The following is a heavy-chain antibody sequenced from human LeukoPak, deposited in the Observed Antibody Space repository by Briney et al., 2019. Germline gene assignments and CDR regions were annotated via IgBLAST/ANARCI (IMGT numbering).Heavy chain of an antibody. J-gene: IGHJ4*02. CDR1: GGSISSSSYY. D-gene: IGHD2-2*01. CDR3: ALVVPAAEENDY. CDR2: IYYSGST. Sequence: SETLSLTCTVSGGSISSSSYYWGWIRQPPGKGLEWIGSIYYSGSTYYNPSLKSRVTISVDTSKNQFSLKLSSVTAADTAVYYCALVVPAAEENDYWGQGTLVTVSS. V-gene: IGHV4-39*07.